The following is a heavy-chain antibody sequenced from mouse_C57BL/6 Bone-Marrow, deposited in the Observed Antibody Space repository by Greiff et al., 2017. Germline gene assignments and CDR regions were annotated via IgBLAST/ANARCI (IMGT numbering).Heavy chain of an antibody. V-gene: IGHV14-4*01. CDR3: TTGVSNPAWFAY. D-gene: IGHD2-5*01. Sequence: EVQLQQSGAELVRPGASVKLSCTASGFNIKDDYMHWVKQRPEQGLAWIGWIDPENGDTEYASKFQGKAPITADTSSNTAYLQLSSLTSEDTAVYYCTTGVSNPAWFAYWGQGTLVTVSA. J-gene: IGHJ3*01. CDR1: GFNIKDDY. CDR2: IDPENGDT.